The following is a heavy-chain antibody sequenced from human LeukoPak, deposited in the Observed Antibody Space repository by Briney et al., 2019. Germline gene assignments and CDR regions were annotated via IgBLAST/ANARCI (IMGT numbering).Heavy chain of an antibody. Sequence: PGGSLRLSRAASGFTFKRYEMNWVRQAPGKGLEWVSFISSSGTTVYYADSVKGRFTTSRDNAKNSLYLQMNSLRAEDTAVYYCARERGLQLFYYGMDVWGQGTTVTVSS. D-gene: IGHD5-18*01. V-gene: IGHV3-48*03. J-gene: IGHJ6*02. CDR1: GFTFKRYE. CDR3: ARERGLQLFYYGMDV. CDR2: ISSSGTTV.